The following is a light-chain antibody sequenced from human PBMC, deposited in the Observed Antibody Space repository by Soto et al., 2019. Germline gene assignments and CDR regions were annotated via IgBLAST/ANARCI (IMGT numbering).Light chain of an antibody. CDR1: QSVSSNY. Sequence: EIVLTQSPGTLSLSPGERATLSCRASQSVSSNYLVWYQQKPGQAPRLLIYDASTRATGIPDRFSGSGSGTDFTLTISRLEPEDFAVYYCQQYGSRIFGQGTKVEVK. CDR2: DAS. CDR3: QQYGSRI. J-gene: IGKJ2*01. V-gene: IGKV3-20*01.